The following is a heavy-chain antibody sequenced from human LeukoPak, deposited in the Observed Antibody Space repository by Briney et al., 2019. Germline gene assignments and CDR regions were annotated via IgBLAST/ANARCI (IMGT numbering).Heavy chain of an antibody. CDR2: ISYDGSNK. Sequence: PGGSLRLSCAASGFTFSSCGMHWVRQAPGKGLEWVAVISYDGSNKYYADSVKGRFTISRDNSKNTLYLQMNSLRAEDTAVYYCARDPRPTSLLWFGELYAPFDYWGQGTLVTVSS. D-gene: IGHD3-10*01. CDR1: GFTFSSCG. CDR3: ARDPRPTSLLWFGELYAPFDY. J-gene: IGHJ4*02. V-gene: IGHV3-30*03.